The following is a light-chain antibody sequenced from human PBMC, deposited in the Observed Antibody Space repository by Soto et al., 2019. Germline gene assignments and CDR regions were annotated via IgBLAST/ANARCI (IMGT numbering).Light chain of an antibody. CDR2: EGS. CDR1: SSDVGSSNF. V-gene: IGLV2-23*01. Sequence: QSALTQPASVSGSPGQSLTISCTGTSSDVGSSNFVSWYQQHPGKAPKLIIYEGSRRPSGVSGRFSGSKSGNAASLTISGLQAEDEADYYCCSFPGTSTLYGFGSGTQRTVL. J-gene: IGLJ1*01. CDR3: CSFPGTSTLYG.